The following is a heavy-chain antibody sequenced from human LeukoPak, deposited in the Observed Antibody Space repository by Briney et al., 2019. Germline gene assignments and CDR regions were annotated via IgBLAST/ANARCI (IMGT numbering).Heavy chain of an antibody. J-gene: IGHJ4*02. CDR2: IIPIFGTA. V-gene: IGHV1-69*13. CDR3: ARNSVLRYFDWLFFFDH. CDR1: GGTFSSYA. Sequence: SVKVSCKASGGTFSSYAISWVRQAPGQGLEWMGGIIPIFGTANYAQKFQGRVTITADESTSTAYMELSSLRSEDTAVYYCARNSVLRYFDWLFFFDHWGQGTLVTVSS. D-gene: IGHD3-9*01.